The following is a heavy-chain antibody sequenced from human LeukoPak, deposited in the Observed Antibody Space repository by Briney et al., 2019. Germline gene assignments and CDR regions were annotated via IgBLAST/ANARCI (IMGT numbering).Heavy chain of an antibody. CDR1: GFTFYMYA. D-gene: IGHD2-15*01. CDR3: AKDGRVVVVAYFDY. CDR2: ISGSGGST. V-gene: IGHV3-23*01. Sequence: GGSLRLSCQASGFTFYMYAMSWVRQAPGKGLEWVSAISGSGGSTYYADSVKGRFTISRDNSKNTLYLQMNSLRAEDTAVYYCAKDGRVVVVAYFDYWGQGTLVTVSS. J-gene: IGHJ4*02.